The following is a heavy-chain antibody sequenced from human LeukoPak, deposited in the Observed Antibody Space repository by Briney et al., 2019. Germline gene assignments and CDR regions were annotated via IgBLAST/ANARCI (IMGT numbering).Heavy chain of an antibody. J-gene: IGHJ6*02. CDR3: ARDRSIAAAGNYYYGMDV. CDR2: INHSGDT. CDR1: GGSFRAYF. Sequence: SETLSLTCAVHGGSFRAYFWSWIRQSPGKGLEWIGEINHSGDTNYNPSLKSRVTISVDTSKDQFSLKLSSVTAADTAVYYCARDRSIAAAGNYYYGMDVWGQGTTVTVSS. D-gene: IGHD6-13*01. V-gene: IGHV4-34*01.